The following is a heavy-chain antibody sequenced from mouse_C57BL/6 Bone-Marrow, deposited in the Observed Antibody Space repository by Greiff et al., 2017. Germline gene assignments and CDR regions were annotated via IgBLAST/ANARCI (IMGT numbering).Heavy chain of an antibody. D-gene: IGHD1-1*01. V-gene: IGHV1-15*01. J-gene: IGHJ1*03. Sequence: QVQLQQSGAELVRPGASVTLSCKASGYTFTDYEMHWVKQTPVHGLEWIGAIDPETGGTAYNQKFKGKAILTADKSSSTAYMELRSLTSEDSAVYYGTNTAVERPLSWYFDVWGTGTTVTVSS. CDR3: TNTAVERPLSWYFDV. CDR2: IDPETGGT. CDR1: GYTFTDYE.